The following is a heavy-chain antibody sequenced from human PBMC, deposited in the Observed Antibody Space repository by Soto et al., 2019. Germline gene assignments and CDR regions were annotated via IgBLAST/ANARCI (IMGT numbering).Heavy chain of an antibody. CDR2: ISGSGGST. V-gene: IGHV3-23*01. Sequence: PGGSLRLSCAASGFTFSSYAMSWVRQAPGKGLEWVSAISGSGGSTYYADSVKGRFTISRDNSKNTLYLQMNSLGAEDTAVYYCAKAFRAVLRFLEWTLPDYWGQGTLVTVSS. CDR3: AKAFRAVLRFLEWTLPDY. J-gene: IGHJ4*02. CDR1: GFTFSSYA. D-gene: IGHD3-3*01.